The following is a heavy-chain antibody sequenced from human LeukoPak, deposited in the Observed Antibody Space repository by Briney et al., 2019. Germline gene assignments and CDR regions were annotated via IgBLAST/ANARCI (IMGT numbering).Heavy chain of an antibody. V-gene: IGHV3-64*01. D-gene: IGHD5-12*01. CDR3: AVAYGGYDGDGGFDY. Sequence: PGGSLRLSCAASGFTFSRYALHWVRQAPGKGLEYVSSISTNGGSTYYANSVKGRFTISRDNSKNTLFLQLGSLRAEDMAVYYCAVAYGGYDGDGGFDYWGQGTLVTVSS. J-gene: IGHJ4*02. CDR1: GFTFSRYA. CDR2: ISTNGGST.